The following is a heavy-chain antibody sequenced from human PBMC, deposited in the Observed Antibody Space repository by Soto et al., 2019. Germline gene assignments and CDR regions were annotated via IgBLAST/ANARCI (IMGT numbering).Heavy chain of an antibody. CDR1: GFTFSNAW. V-gene: IGHV3-15*01. Sequence: GGSLRLSCAASGFTFSNAWMSWVRQAPGKGLEWVGRIKSKTDGGTTDYAAPVKGRLTIARDDSKNTLYLQMNSLKTEDTAVYYCIAEGTDVFDIWGQGTMVTVSS. CDR2: IKSKTDGGTT. D-gene: IGHD1-1*01. CDR3: IAEGTDVFDI. J-gene: IGHJ3*02.